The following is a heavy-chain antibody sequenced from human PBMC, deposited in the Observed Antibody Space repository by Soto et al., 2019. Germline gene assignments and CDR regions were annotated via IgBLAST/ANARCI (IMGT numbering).Heavy chain of an antibody. V-gene: IGHV3-64*01. CDR1: GFTFSRYA. CDR2: ISSNGSST. Sequence: EVQLVESGGGLVQPGGSLRLSCAASGFTFSRYAMHWVRQAPGKGLEYVSAISSNGSSTYYANSVKGRFTISRDNSKNTLYLQMGSLRAEDMAVYYCARSGDSYYFDYWGQGTLVTVSS. J-gene: IGHJ4*02. CDR3: ARSGDSYYFDY. D-gene: IGHD3-10*01.